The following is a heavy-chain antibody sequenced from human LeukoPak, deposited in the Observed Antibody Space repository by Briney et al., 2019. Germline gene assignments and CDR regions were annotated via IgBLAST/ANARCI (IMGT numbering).Heavy chain of an antibody. CDR2: ISGSGGST. CDR1: GLTFSSYA. CDR3: AKDRVGRAAAGLFDY. D-gene: IGHD6-13*01. Sequence: PGGSLRLSCAASGLTFSSYAMSWVRQAPGKGLEWVSAISGSGGSTYYADSVKGRFTISRDNSKNTLYLQMNSLRAEDTAVYYCAKDRVGRAAAGLFDYWGQGTLVTVSS. J-gene: IGHJ4*02. V-gene: IGHV3-23*01.